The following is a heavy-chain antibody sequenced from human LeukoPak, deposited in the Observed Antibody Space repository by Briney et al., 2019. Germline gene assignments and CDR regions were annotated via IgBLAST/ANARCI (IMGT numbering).Heavy chain of an antibody. D-gene: IGHD2-15*01. Sequence: SETLSLTCTVSGGSISSYYWSWIRQPPGKGLEWIGYIYYSESTNYNPSLKSRVTISVDTSKNQFSLKLSSVTAADTAVYYCARGGYCSGGSCLHDYWGQGTLVTVSS. CDR2: IYYSEST. CDR3: ARGGYCSGGSCLHDY. J-gene: IGHJ4*02. CDR1: GGSISSYY. V-gene: IGHV4-59*01.